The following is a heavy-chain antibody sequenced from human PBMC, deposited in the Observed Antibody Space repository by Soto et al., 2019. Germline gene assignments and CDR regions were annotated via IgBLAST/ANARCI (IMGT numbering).Heavy chain of an antibody. D-gene: IGHD6-19*01. CDR1: GFTFDDYA. J-gene: IGHJ4*02. CDR3: EKGDYSSGWYYFDY. V-gene: IGHV3-9*01. Sequence: EVQLVESGGGLVQPGRSLRLSCAASGFTFDDYAMHWVRQAPGKGLEWVSGISWNSGSIGYADSVKGRFTISRDNAKNSLYLQMNSLRAEDTALYYCEKGDYSSGWYYFDYWGQGTLVTVSS. CDR2: ISWNSGSI.